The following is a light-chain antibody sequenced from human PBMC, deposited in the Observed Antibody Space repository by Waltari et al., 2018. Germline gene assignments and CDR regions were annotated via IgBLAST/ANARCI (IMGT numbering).Light chain of an antibody. CDR3: QNYNNAPVT. CDR2: ASS. CDR1: QGISDY. J-gene: IGKJ3*01. Sequence: DMQMTQFPSSLSASVGDRVTITCRASQGISDYVAWYQQKSGKGPKLLIYASSTLQSGVPSRFSGSGPGTDFTLTISSLQPEDVATYYCQNYNNAPVTFGPGTKVDIK. V-gene: IGKV1-27*01.